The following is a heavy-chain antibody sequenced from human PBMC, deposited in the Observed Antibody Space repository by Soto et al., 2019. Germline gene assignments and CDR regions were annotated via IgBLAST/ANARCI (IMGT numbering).Heavy chain of an antibody. V-gene: IGHV3-7*03. J-gene: IGHJ4*02. CDR3: AKGDGYYFDS. CDR2: IKHDGSET. Sequence: EVQLVESGGDLVQPGGSLRLSCSASGFDFRKYWMSWVRQAPGKGMEWVLSIKHDGSETWSVDSVKGRFTCSRDNAENSVFLQMHSLRVEDTAVYFCAKGDGYYFDSWGQGTLVSVSS. CDR1: GFDFRKYW. D-gene: IGHD2-21*01.